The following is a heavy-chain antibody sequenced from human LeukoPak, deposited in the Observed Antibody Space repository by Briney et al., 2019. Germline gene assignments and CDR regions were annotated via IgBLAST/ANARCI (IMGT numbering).Heavy chain of an antibody. D-gene: IGHD6-13*01. CDR3: ARNQQLGGHSYYYYGMDV. Sequence: PGGSLRLSCVGSGFTSIAYALTWARQAPGKGLEWVSGISGGGVTTYYADSVKGRFTISRDNSKNHLDLQMNSLRADDTAIYYCARNQQLGGHSYYYYGMDVRGQGPTVT. J-gene: IGHJ6*02. CDR1: GFTSIAYA. CDR2: ISGGGVTT. V-gene: IGHV3-23*01.